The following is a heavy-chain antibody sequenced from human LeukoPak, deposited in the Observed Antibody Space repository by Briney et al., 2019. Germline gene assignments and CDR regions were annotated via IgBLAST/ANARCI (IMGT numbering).Heavy chain of an antibody. CDR3: VKGSSGWYSGTDY. D-gene: IGHD6-19*01. V-gene: IGHV3-64D*06. Sequence: PGGSLGLSCSASGFTFSSYAMHWVRQAPGKGLEYVSAISSNGGSTYYADPVKGRFTISRDNSKNTLYLQMSSLRAEDTAVYYCVKGSSGWYSGTDYWGQGTLVTVSS. CDR1: GFTFSSYA. CDR2: ISSNGGST. J-gene: IGHJ4*02.